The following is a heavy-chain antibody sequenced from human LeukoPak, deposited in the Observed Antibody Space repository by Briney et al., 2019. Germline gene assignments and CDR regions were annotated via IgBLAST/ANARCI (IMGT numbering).Heavy chain of an antibody. D-gene: IGHD6-13*01. CDR2: INHSGST. V-gene: IGHV4-34*01. Sequence: SETLSLTCAVYGGSFSGYYWSWIRQPPGKGLEWIGEINHSGSTNYNPSLKSRVTISVDTSKNQFSLKLSSVTAADTAVYYCARAEQLGPGYYYYYMDVWGKGTTVTVSS. CDR1: GGSFSGYY. J-gene: IGHJ6*03. CDR3: ARAEQLGPGYYYYYMDV.